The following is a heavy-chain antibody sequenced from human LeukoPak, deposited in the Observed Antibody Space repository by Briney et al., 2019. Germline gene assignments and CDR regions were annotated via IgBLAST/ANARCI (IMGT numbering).Heavy chain of an antibody. CDR1: DYTFTSYG. J-gene: IGHJ4*02. CDR2: ISAYNGNT. Sequence: ASVNVSCKASDYTFTSYGISWVRQAPGQGLEWMGWISAYNGNTNYVQKFQGRVTMTTDTSTSTAYMELRSLRSDDTAVYYCARDAPYFYDTSGYPFDYWGQGTLVTVSS. CDR3: ARDAPYFYDTSGYPFDY. V-gene: IGHV1-18*04. D-gene: IGHD3-22*01.